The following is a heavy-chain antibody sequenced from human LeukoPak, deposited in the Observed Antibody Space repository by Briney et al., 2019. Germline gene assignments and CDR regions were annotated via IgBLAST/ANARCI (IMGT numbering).Heavy chain of an antibody. CDR2: ISSRSSYI. D-gene: IGHD4-17*01. CDR3: ARDRADPDYGDYVFAY. V-gene: IGHV3-21*01. Sequence: GGSLRLSCAASGFTFSSYRMNWVRPAPGKGLEWVSSISSRSSYIYYADSLKGRFTISRDNAKNSLYLNIHSLRAEDTAVYYCARDRADPDYGDYVFAYWGQGTLVTVSS. J-gene: IGHJ4*02. CDR1: GFTFSSYR.